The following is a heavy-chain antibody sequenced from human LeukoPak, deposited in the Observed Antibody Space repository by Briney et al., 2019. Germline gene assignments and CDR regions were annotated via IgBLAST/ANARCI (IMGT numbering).Heavy chain of an antibody. Sequence: GGSLRLSCAASGFTFSSYALSWVRLAPGKGLEWVSTISGSGGSTYYADSVKGRFTISRDNSKITLYLQMNSLRAEDTAVYYCAKVGYYDFWSGYPDVWGKGTTVTVSS. J-gene: IGHJ6*04. CDR1: GFTFSSYA. CDR3: AKVGYYDFWSGYPDV. V-gene: IGHV3-23*01. CDR2: ISGSGGST. D-gene: IGHD3-3*01.